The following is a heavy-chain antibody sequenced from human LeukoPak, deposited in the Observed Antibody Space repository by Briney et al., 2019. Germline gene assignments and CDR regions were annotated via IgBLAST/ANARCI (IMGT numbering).Heavy chain of an antibody. Sequence: SETLSLPCTVSGGSISSVNYYWSWVRQPAGKGLEWIGRIYPSGSTNYNPSLKSRLTISVDTSKNQFSLKLTTVSAEDTAVYYCARGAATGTFRYDSWGQGTLVTVSS. CDR3: ARGAATGTFRYDS. J-gene: IGHJ4*02. CDR1: GGSISSVNYY. V-gene: IGHV4-61*02. CDR2: IYPSGST. D-gene: IGHD6-13*01.